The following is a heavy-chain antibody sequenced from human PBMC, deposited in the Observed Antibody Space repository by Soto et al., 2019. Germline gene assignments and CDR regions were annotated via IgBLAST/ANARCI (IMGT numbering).Heavy chain of an antibody. V-gene: IGHV4-4*07. CDR3: ARDDYGSAGMDV. Sequence: ETLSLTCTVSGDSISSYYWSWIRQPAGKGLEWIGRIYPSGTTNYNPSLKSRLTMSRDTSKNHFSLSLRSVTAADTAVYFCARDDYGSAGMDVWGQGTTVTVSS. J-gene: IGHJ6*02. CDR1: GDSISSYY. CDR2: IYPSGTT. D-gene: IGHD3-10*01.